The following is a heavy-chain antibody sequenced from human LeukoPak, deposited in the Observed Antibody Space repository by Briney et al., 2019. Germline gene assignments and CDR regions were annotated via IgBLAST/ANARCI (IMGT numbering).Heavy chain of an antibody. CDR1: GGSISAFY. J-gene: IGHJ4*02. CDR2: IYFSGTT. D-gene: IGHD6-19*01. CDR3: ARHSRPYSSGFDF. Sequence: SETLSLTCTVSGGSISAFYWSWIRQPPGKGLERIGYIYFSGTTNYNPSLKSRVTISVDTSKNQFSLKLSSVTAADTAVYYCARHSRPYSSGFDFWGQGTLVTVSS. V-gene: IGHV4-59*03.